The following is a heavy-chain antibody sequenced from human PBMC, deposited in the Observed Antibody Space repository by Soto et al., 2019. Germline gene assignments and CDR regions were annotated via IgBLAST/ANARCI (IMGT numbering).Heavy chain of an antibody. CDR3: ATAHINGWKLDS. D-gene: IGHD6-19*01. Sequence: EVQLVESGGGLVQPGGSLRLSCAASGFTFSNYWMSWVRQAPGKGLEWVANIKQDGSQDYYVDSVKGRFTTSRDNTTNSSSLQMNSLRAEDTAVYYCATAHINGWKLDSWGRGTLVSVSS. V-gene: IGHV3-7*01. CDR2: IKQDGSQD. J-gene: IGHJ5*01. CDR1: GFTFSNYW.